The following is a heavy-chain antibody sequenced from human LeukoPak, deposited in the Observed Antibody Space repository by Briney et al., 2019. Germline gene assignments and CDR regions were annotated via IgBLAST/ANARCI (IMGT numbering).Heavy chain of an antibody. J-gene: IGHJ4*02. D-gene: IGHD3-22*01. CDR1: GFTFSSYA. CDR2: ISGGGGST. CDR3: VKDQTYYDSKPFDY. Sequence: GGSLRLSCVVSGFTFSSYAMSWVRQAPGKGLEWVSAISGGGGSTYYADSVKGRFTISRDNSKNTLYLQMNSLRVEDTAVFYCVKDQTYYDSKPFDYWGQGTLVTVSS. V-gene: IGHV3-23*01.